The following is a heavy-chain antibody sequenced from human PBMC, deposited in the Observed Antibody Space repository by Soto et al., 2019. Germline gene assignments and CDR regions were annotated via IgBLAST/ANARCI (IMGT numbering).Heavy chain of an antibody. D-gene: IGHD6-6*01. J-gene: IGHJ5*02. CDR2: IIPIFGTA. V-gene: IGHV1-69*13. CDR1: GGTFSSYA. CDR3: AITPPGSSSVGWFDP. Sequence: SVKVSCKASGGTFSSYAISWVRQAPGQGLEWMGGIIPIFGTANYAQKFQGRVTITADESTSTAYMELSSLRSEDTAVYYCAITPPGSSSVGWFDPWGQGTLVTVSS.